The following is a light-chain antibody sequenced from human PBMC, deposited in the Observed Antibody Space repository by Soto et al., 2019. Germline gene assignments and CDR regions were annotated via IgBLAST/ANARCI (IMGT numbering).Light chain of an antibody. J-gene: IGLJ3*02. CDR1: RSNIGAGYD. CDR2: GNS. CDR3: QSYDSSLSGWV. V-gene: IGLV1-40*01. Sequence: QSVLTQPPSVSGAPGQRVTISCPGSRSNIGAGYDVHWYQQLPGTAPKLLIYGNSNRPSGVPDRFSGSKSGTSASLAITGLQAEDEADYYCQSYDSSLSGWVFGGGTQLTVL.